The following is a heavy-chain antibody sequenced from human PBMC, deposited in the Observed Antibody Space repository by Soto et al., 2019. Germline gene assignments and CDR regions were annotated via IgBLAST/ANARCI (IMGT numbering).Heavy chain of an antibody. D-gene: IGHD1-26*01. Sequence: EVQLLESGGGLVQPGGSLRLSCAASGFTFSSYAMRWVRQAPGKGLEWVSAISGSGDSTYYADSVKGRFTTSRDNSKNTLDLQMNRLRAEDTAVDYGAGRGSGSDYDYWGQGALVTVSS. V-gene: IGHV3-23*01. CDR2: ISGSGDST. J-gene: IGHJ4*02. CDR3: AGRGSGSDYDY. CDR1: GFTFSSYA.